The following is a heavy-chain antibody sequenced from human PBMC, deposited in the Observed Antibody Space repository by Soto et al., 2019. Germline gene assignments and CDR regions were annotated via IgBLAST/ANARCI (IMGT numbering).Heavy chain of an antibody. V-gene: IGHV4-30-4*01. J-gene: IGHJ4*02. D-gene: IGHD1-26*01. CDR2: IHHSGST. CDR1: CGSISSGQNF. Sequence: SETLSLTCTASCGSISSGQNFWNWIRQSPGKGLEWIGYIHHSGSTYYNPSLKSRLTISVDTSKNQISLKLNSVTAADTAVYYCARDTGTYPYYFDSWGQGTLVTVSS. CDR3: ARDTGTYPYYFDS.